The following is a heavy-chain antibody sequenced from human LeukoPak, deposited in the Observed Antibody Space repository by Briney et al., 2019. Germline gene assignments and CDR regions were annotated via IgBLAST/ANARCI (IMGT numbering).Heavy chain of an antibody. V-gene: IGHV3-74*01. D-gene: IGHD4-17*01. CDR3: ASALTTVTPHFHS. CDR1: GFTFSDYW. J-gene: IGHJ4*02. CDR2: IYTDGSIV. Sequence: GGSLRLSCAASGFTFSDYWMHWVRQAPGKGLVWVSRIYTDGSIVTYADSVKGRFTISRDNAKNTVYLQMNSLRVEDTGVYSCASALTTVTPHFHSWGQGTLVTVSS.